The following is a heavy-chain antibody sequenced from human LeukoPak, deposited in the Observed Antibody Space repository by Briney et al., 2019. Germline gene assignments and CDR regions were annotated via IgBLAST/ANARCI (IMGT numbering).Heavy chain of an antibody. CDR1: GGSISSSSYY. V-gene: IGHV4-39*01. Sequence: SETLSLTCTVSGGSISSSSYYWGWIRQPPGKGLEWIGSIYYSGSTYYNPSLKSRVTISVDTFKNQFSLKLSSVTAADTAVYYCARHGDYYYGMDVWGQGTTVTVSS. CDR2: IYYSGST. CDR3: ARHGDYYYGMDV. J-gene: IGHJ6*02. D-gene: IGHD4-17*01.